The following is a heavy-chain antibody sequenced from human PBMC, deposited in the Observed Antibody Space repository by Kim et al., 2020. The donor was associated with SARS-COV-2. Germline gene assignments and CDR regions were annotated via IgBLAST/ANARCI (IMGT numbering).Heavy chain of an antibody. Sequence: VKGRFTISRDNSKNTLYLQMNSLRAEDTAVYYCAKDRGLGYSSSSLFDYWGQGTLVTVSS. D-gene: IGHD6-6*01. CDR3: AKDRGLGYSSSSLFDY. J-gene: IGHJ4*02. V-gene: IGHV3-30*02.